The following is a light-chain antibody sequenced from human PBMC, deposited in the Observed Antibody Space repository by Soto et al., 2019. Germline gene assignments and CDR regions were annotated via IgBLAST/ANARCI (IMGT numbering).Light chain of an antibody. Sequence: QSVLTQPPSASGTPGQRVTISCSGGSSNIGSNAVNWYRQLPGTAPKLLIHSNNQRPPGVPDRFSGSKSGTSASLAISGLQSEDEADYYCAAWDDSLNGYVFGTGTKVTVL. CDR3: AAWDDSLNGYV. J-gene: IGLJ1*01. V-gene: IGLV1-44*01. CDR1: SSNIGSNA. CDR2: SNN.